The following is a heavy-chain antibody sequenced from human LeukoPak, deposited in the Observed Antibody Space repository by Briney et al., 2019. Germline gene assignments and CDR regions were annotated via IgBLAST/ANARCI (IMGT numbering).Heavy chain of an antibody. CDR3: ASSRDGGAFDI. CDR1: GDSISSGDYY. Sequence: PSETLSLTCTVSGDSISSGDYYRSWIRQPAGKGLEWIGRIPSSGSTNYNPSLKSRVTISVDTSKNQFSLKLSSVTAADTAVYYCASSRDGGAFDIWGQGTMVTVSA. V-gene: IGHV4-61*02. J-gene: IGHJ3*02. CDR2: IPSSGST. D-gene: IGHD4-23*01.